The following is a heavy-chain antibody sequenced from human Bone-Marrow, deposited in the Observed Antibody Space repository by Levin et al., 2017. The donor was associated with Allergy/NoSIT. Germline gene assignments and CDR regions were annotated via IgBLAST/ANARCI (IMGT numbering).Heavy chain of an antibody. CDR3: ARRYDSSGYSSFDY. J-gene: IGHJ4*02. CDR2: IYPGDSDT. CDR1: GYSFTSYW. V-gene: IGHV5-51*01. Sequence: GASVKVSCKSSGYSFTSYWIGWVRQMPGKGLEWVGIIYPGDSDTRYSPSFQGQVTISADKSISTAYLQWSSLKASDTAIYYCARRYDSSGYSSFDYWGQGILVTVSS. D-gene: IGHD3-22*01.